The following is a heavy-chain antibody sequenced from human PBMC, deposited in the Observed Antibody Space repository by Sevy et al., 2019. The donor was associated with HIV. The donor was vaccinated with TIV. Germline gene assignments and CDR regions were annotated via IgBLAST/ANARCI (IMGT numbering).Heavy chain of an antibody. J-gene: IGHJ4*02. D-gene: IGHD5-18*01. Sequence: GGSLRLTCAASGFTFSTHWMHWVRQVPGKGPVWVSRVNSDGRTTHYADFVKGRFTISRDNAKNILYLQMNSLRAEDTAMYYCARDRTALIDYWVQGTLVTVSS. CDR3: ARDRTALIDY. CDR2: VNSDGRTT. CDR1: GFTFSTHW. V-gene: IGHV3-74*01.